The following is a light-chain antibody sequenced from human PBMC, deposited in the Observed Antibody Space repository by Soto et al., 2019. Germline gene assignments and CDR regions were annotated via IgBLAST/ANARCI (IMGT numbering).Light chain of an antibody. Sequence: DLQMTQSPSSLSASVGDRVTITCRASQSISRYLNWYQQKPGRAPNLLIYTASTLQSGVPSRFIGSGSGTDFTLTISSLQPEDFATYFCQQSYSTPHFGGGTKVEIK. J-gene: IGKJ4*01. CDR1: QSISRY. V-gene: IGKV1-39*01. CDR2: TAS. CDR3: QQSYSTPH.